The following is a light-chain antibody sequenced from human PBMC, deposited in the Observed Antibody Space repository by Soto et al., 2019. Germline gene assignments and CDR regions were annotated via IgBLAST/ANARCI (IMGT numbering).Light chain of an antibody. CDR2: DAF. V-gene: IGKV3-11*01. Sequence: EIVLTQSPATLSLSPGERATLSCRASQSVRRYLAWYQQKPGQAPRLLIYDAFIRATGIPARFSGSGSETDFTLTITSLEPEDFAVYYCQQRNNWPPITFGQGTRLEI. CDR1: QSVRRY. J-gene: IGKJ5*01. CDR3: QQRNNWPPIT.